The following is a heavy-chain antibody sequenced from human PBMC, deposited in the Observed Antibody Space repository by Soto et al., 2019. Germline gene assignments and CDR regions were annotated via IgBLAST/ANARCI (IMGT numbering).Heavy chain of an antibody. CDR1: GFDFTYYA. V-gene: IGHV3-30*18. CDR3: AKDEGVGGTRGLFDY. D-gene: IGHD1-26*01. CDR2: MSSDGSKI. J-gene: IGHJ4*02. Sequence: QVQLVESGGGAVQPGESLRLSCVASGFDFTYYAMHWVRQAPGKGLESVAVMSSDGSKIHHTDSVKGRFTISRDNSKNTLYLQTNSRRQDDTAVYFCAKDEGVGGTRGLFDYWGQGTRVSVSS.